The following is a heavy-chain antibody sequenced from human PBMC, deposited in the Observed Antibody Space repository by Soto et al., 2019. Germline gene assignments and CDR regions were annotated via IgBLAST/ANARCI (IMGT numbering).Heavy chain of an antibody. Sequence: PGESLKISCKGSGYSFANYWIGWVRQMPGKGLEWMGIIYPGDSDIRYSPSFQGQVTISADKSITTTYLQWSGLKASDTAIYYCARPTGYSSSWLHAAVDIWGQGTMVTVS. V-gene: IGHV5-51*01. D-gene: IGHD6-13*01. CDR1: GYSFANYW. CDR2: IYPGDSDI. J-gene: IGHJ3*02. CDR3: ARPTGYSSSWLHAAVDI.